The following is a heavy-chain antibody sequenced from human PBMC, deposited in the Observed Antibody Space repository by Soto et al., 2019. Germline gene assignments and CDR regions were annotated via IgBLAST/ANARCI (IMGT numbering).Heavy chain of an antibody. J-gene: IGHJ1*01. CDR3: TRDRGRVDSFFQH. D-gene: IGHD3-9*01. CDR2: ISSSGRYI. CDR1: GFTFSSYS. Sequence: GGSLRLSCAASGFTFSSYSMNWVRQAPGKGLEWVSAISSSGRYIYYADSVKGRFTISRDNAKSSLYLQMNGLRTEDTAVYYCTRDRGRVDSFFQHWGKGTLVTVSP. V-gene: IGHV3-21*01.